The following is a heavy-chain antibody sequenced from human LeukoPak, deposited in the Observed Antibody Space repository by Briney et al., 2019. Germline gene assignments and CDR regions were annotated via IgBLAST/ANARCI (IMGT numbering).Heavy chain of an antibody. J-gene: IGHJ4*02. CDR2: ISGSGGST. D-gene: IGHD3-10*01. Sequence: PGGSLRLSCAASGFTFSSYAMSWVRQAPGKGLEWVSAISGSGGSTYYADSVKGRFTISRENSKNTLYLQMNSLRAEDTAVYYCAKDPGLLWFGESQYFDYWGQGTLVTVSS. V-gene: IGHV3-23*01. CDR3: AKDPGLLWFGESQYFDY. CDR1: GFTFSSYA.